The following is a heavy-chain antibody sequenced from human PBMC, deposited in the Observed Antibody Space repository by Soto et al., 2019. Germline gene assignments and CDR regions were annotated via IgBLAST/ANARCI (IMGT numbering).Heavy chain of an antibody. CDR2: IYYSGST. J-gene: IGHJ4*02. V-gene: IGHV4-39*01. CDR3: ARVESGSDYGDYLLNY. Sequence: SETLSLTCTVSGGSISSSSYYWGWIRQPPGKGLEWIGSIYYSGSTYYNPSLKSRVTISVDTSKNQFSLKLSSVTAADTAVYYCARVESGSDYGDYLLNYWGQGTLVTVSS. CDR1: GGSISSSSYY. D-gene: IGHD4-17*01.